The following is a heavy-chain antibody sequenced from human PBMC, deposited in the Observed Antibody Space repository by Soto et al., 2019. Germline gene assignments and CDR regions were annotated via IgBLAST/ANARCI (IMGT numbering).Heavy chain of an antibody. CDR1: GFTVSSKY. D-gene: IGHD2-15*01. V-gene: IGHV3-66*01. CDR3: ARDDVLCDGGRCYGGHLDV. J-gene: IGHJ6*03. Sequence: EVHLVESGGGLVQPGGSLRLSCAASGFTVSSKYMSWVRQAPGKGLEWVSLIQSGGPTYYADSVKGRFTISRGTSENTLHRQMDILRAEDTAVYYWARDDVLCDGGRCYGGHLDVWGKATTVTVSS. CDR2: IQSGGPT.